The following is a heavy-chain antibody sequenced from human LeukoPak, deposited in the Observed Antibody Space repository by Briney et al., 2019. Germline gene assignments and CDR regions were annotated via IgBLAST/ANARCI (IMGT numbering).Heavy chain of an antibody. CDR1: GASTSAFY. CDR2: SYSGGNA. D-gene: IGHD1-26*01. Sequence: SETLSLTCTVSGASTSAFYCSWIRQSPGKGLEWIGYSYSGGNANYNPSLKSRVTITIDTSENQFSLRLTSVTAADTAVYFCAHSKRGGGYYIKAVAVWGQGALVTISS. V-gene: IGHV4-59*01. CDR3: AHSKRGGGYYIKAVAV. J-gene: IGHJ3*01.